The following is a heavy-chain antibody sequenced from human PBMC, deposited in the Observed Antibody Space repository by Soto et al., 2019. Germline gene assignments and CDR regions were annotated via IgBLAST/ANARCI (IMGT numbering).Heavy chain of an antibody. CDR3: AHIVVAGLGYYFDY. J-gene: IGHJ4*02. CDR1: GFSLSSTRMA. D-gene: IGHD6-19*01. CDR2: IYWDDDK. Sequence: QITLKESGPTLVKPTQTLTLTCTFSGFSLSSTRMAVGWIRQPPGKALEWLALIYWDDDKRYSPFLKSRLTISKDTSNNQLVLTMSYMDPVDTARYSCAHIVVAGLGYYFDYWGQGTLVTVSS. V-gene: IGHV2-5*02.